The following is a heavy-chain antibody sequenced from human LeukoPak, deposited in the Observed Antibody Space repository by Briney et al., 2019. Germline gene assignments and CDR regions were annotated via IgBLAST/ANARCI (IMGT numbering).Heavy chain of an antibody. J-gene: IGHJ4*02. CDR1: GGSISSDGYS. CDR3: ARAGDDSSGYYPIDY. D-gene: IGHD3-22*01. V-gene: IGHV4-30-4*07. Sequence: SETLSLTCAVSGGSISSDGYSWSWMRQPPGKGLEWIGSIYYTGDTYYNLSLKSRLTISVDTSKSQFSLNLSSVTAADTAVYYCARAGDDSSGYYPIDYWGQGTLVTVSS. CDR2: IYYTGDT.